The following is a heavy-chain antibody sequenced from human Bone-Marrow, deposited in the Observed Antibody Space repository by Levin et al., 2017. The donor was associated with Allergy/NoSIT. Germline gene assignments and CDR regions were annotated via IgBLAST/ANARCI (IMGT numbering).Heavy chain of an antibody. CDR3: ARLHLSYSYGSGSDL. CDR2: ITWNGGST. Sequence: RAGGSLRLSCAAYGFTFEDYGMNWVRQAPGKGLEWVSGITWNGGSTGYADSVKGRFTISRDNAKSSLFLQMNSLTAEDTALYYCARLHLSYSYGSGSDLWGQGTMVTVSS. V-gene: IGHV3-20*04. CDR1: GFTFEDYG. D-gene: IGHD5-18*01. J-gene: IGHJ3*01.